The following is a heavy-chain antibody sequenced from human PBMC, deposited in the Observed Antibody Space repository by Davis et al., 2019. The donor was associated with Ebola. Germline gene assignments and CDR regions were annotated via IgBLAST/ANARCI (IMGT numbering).Heavy chain of an antibody. CDR1: GYTFTSYG. Sequence: ASVKVSCKASGYTFTSYGISWVRQAPGQGLEWMGWINPNSGGTNYAQKFQGRVTMTRDTSISTAYMELSSLRSEDTAVYYCARGQYLSSRLLIGEGWFDPWGQGTLVTVSS. CDR3: ARGQYLSSRLLIGEGWFDP. V-gene: IGHV1-8*02. J-gene: IGHJ5*02. CDR2: INPNSGGT. D-gene: IGHD2/OR15-2a*01.